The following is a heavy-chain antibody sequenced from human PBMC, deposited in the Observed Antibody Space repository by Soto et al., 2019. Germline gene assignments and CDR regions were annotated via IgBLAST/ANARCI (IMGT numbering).Heavy chain of an antibody. V-gene: IGHV4-59*01. J-gene: IGHJ3*02. CDR2: IYYRGST. Sequence: SETLSLTCTVSGGSISNYYWSWIRQPPGKGLEWIGYIYYRGSTNYNPSLKSRVTISIDTSKNQFSLKLSSVTAADTAVYYCARGRYSDFDIWGQGTMVT. D-gene: IGHD3-16*01. CDR3: ARGRYSDFDI. CDR1: GGSISNYY.